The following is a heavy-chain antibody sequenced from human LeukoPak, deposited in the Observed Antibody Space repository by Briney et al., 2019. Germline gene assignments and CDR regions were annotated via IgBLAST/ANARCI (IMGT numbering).Heavy chain of an antibody. CDR1: GFTFSSYG. V-gene: IGHV3-30*18. CDR3: AKEGQQLVYYYYMDV. CDR2: ISYDGSYK. Sequence: GGSLRLSCTTSGFTFSSYGMHWVRQVPGKGLEWVAVISYDGSYKYYVDSVRGRFTISRDNSQNTLYVQMNSLRAEDTAVYYCAKEGQQLVYYYYMDVWGKGTTVTVSS. J-gene: IGHJ6*03. D-gene: IGHD6-13*01.